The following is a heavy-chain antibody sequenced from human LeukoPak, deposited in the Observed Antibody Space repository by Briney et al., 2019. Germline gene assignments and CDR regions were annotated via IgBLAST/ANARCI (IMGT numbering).Heavy chain of an antibody. Sequence: PGGSLRLSCAASAFTVSSNYMSRVRQAPGKGLEWVSIIYSDDTTYYADSVKGRFTISRDNSKNTVYLQMNSLRAEDTAVYYCARALPASSHTSFDYWGQGTLVTVSS. V-gene: IGHV3-66*01. J-gene: IGHJ4*02. CDR1: AFTVSSNY. CDR3: ARALPASSHTSFDY. CDR2: IYSDDTT. D-gene: IGHD2-2*01.